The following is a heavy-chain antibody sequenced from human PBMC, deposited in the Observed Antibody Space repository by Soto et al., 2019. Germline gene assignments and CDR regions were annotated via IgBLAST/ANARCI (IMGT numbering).Heavy chain of an antibody. CDR3: ARAADIDIVVVVAARKQKSLNFDY. CDR2: TYYRSKWYN. V-gene: IGHV6-1*01. Sequence: PSQTLSLTCAISGDSVSSNSAAWDWIRQSPSRGLEWLGRTYYRSKWYNDYAVSVKSRITINPDTSKNQFSLQLNSVTPEDTAVYYCARAADIDIVVVVAARKQKSLNFDYRGQGTLVTVSS. CDR1: GDSVSSNSAA. D-gene: IGHD2-15*01. J-gene: IGHJ4*02.